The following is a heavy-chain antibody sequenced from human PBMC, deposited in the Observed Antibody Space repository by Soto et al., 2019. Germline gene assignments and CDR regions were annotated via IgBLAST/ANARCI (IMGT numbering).Heavy chain of an antibody. D-gene: IGHD3-22*01. CDR3: AKDRYYDTPGWFDP. CDR1: GFTFRDHA. V-gene: IGHV3-23*01. CDR2: ISANGGSI. J-gene: IGHJ5*02. Sequence: EAQLLASGGGLVQPGGSLILSCVGSGFTFRDHAMRWVRQAPGRGLEWVSAISANGGSIQHADSVKGRFSVSRDNAKNTVHLQMDNLRPEDSAVYYCAKDRYYDTPGWFDPWGQGSRVIVSS.